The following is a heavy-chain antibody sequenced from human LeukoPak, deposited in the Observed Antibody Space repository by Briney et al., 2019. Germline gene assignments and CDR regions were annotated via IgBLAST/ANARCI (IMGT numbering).Heavy chain of an antibody. D-gene: IGHD1-1*01. CDR3: ARAGRSWYYFDY. CDR2: ISYDGSNK. V-gene: IGHV3-30-3*01. CDR1: GFTFSSYA. J-gene: IGHJ4*02. Sequence: GGSLRLSCAASGFTFSSYAMPWVRQAPGKGLEWVAVISYDGSNKYYADSVKGRFTISRDSSEITLYLQMNRLRAEDTAVYYCARAGRSWYYFDYWGQGTLVTVSS.